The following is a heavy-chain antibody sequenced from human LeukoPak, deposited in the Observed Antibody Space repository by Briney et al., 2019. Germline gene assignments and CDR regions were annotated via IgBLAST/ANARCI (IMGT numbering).Heavy chain of an antibody. CDR1: GDSINNHQ. V-gene: IGHV4-59*11. CDR3: ARVQIVSPTIRFDP. Sequence: PSETLSLTCTVSGDSINNHQWSWIRQPPGKGLEWIGYIHYSGRTNYHPSLKSRVTISIDTSKNQFSLNMNSVTFMDTAVYYCARVQIVSPTIRFDPWGQGTLVAASS. CDR2: IHYSGRT. J-gene: IGHJ5*02. D-gene: IGHD2-2*02.